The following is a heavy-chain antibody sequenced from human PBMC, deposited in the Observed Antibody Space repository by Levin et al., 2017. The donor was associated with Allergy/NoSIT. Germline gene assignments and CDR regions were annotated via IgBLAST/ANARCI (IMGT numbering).Heavy chain of an antibody. CDR3: ARKRRYCSSTSCYSGGQQNWFDP. CDR2: INHSGST. J-gene: IGHJ5*02. V-gene: IGHV4-34*01. D-gene: IGHD2-2*02. CDR1: GGSFSGYY. Sequence: NSSETLSLTCAVYGGSFSGYYWSWIRQPPGKGLEWIGEINHSGSTNYNPSLKSRVTISVDTSKNQFSLKLSSVTAADTAVYYCARKRRYCSSTSCYSGGQQNWFDPWGQGTLVTVSS.